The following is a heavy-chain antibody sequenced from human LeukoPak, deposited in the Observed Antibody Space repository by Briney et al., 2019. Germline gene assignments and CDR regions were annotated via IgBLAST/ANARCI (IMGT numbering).Heavy chain of an antibody. CDR2: IYYSGST. D-gene: IGHD5-18*01. J-gene: IGHJ4*02. V-gene: IGHV4-61*01. Sequence: SETLSLTCTVSGGSVSSGSYYWSWIRQPPGKGLEWIGYIYYSGSTNYNPSLKSQVTISVDTSKDQFSLKLSSVTAADTAVYYCARGRYSYGSRWGQGTLVTVSS. CDR1: GGSVSSGSYY. CDR3: ARGRYSYGSR.